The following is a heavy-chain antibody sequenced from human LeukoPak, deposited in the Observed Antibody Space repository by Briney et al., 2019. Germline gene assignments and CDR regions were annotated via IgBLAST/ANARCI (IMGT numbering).Heavy chain of an antibody. CDR3: ETALLVTLTGYYFYLDV. J-gene: IGHJ6*04. V-gene: IGHV1-69*05. Sequence: SVKLSCKASGGTFSDFSISLGRLAPGQGLEWMGGIIPIFGTTDYAQKFQGRVTITTDESTSTAYMELTSLRSDDTAVYYWETALLVTLTGYYFYLDVWGKGTTVTVSS. CDR2: IIPIFGTT. D-gene: IGHD3-9*01. CDR1: GGTFSDFS.